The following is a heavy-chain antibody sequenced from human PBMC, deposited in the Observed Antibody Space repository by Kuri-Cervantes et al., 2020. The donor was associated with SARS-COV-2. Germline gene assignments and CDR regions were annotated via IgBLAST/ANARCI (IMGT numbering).Heavy chain of an antibody. CDR3: ARAQLRFLEWSFDY. V-gene: IGHV4-39*07. CDR2: IYYSGST. Sequence: SETLSLTCTVSGGSISSSSYYWGWIRQPPGKGLEWIGSIYYSGSTYYNPSLKSRVTISVDTSKNQFSLKLGSVTAADTAVYYCARAQLRFLEWSFDYWGQGTLVTVSS. D-gene: IGHD3-3*01. J-gene: IGHJ4*02. CDR1: GGSISSSSYY.